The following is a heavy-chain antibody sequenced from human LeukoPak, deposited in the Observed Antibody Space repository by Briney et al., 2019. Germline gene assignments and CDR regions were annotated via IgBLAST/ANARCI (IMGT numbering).Heavy chain of an antibody. Sequence: GGSLRPSCAASGFTVSSNYMSWVRQAPGKGLEWVSVIYSGGSTYYADSVKGRFTISRDNSKNTLYLQMNSLRAEDTAVYYCARKYYYDSSGQSGYWYFDLWGRGTLVTVSS. CDR1: GFTVSSNY. D-gene: IGHD3-22*01. CDR3: ARKYYYDSSGQSGYWYFDL. V-gene: IGHV3-66*01. J-gene: IGHJ2*01. CDR2: IYSGGST.